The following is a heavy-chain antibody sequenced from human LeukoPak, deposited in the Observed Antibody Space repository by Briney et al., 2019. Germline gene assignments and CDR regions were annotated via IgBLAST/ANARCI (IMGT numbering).Heavy chain of an antibody. CDR1: GYSISSGYY. J-gene: IGHJ4*02. Sequence: SETLSLTCTVSGYSISSGYYWGWIRQPPGKGLEWIGSIYHSGSTYYNPSLKSRVTISVDTSKNQFSLKLSSVTAADTAVYYCARGYSGYDGGPVGYYFDYWGQGTLVTVSS. CDR3: ARGYSGYDGGPVGYYFDY. V-gene: IGHV4-38-2*02. CDR2: IYHSGST. D-gene: IGHD5-12*01.